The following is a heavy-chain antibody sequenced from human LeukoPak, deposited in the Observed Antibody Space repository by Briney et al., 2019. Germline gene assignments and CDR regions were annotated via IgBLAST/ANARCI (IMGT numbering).Heavy chain of an antibody. J-gene: IGHJ4*02. CDR3: ARDRELGY. Sequence: KTSETLSLTCTVSGGSISRDYWSWIQQPPGKGLEWIGYIYYSGSTNYNPSLKSRVTISVDTSKNQFSLKLTSVTAADTAVYYCARDRELGYWGQGTLVTVSS. CDR2: IYYSGST. V-gene: IGHV4-59*01. CDR1: GGSISRDY. D-gene: IGHD3-10*01.